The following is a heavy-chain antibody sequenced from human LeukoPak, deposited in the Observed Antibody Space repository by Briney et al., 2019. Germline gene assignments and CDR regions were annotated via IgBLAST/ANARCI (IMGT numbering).Heavy chain of an antibody. V-gene: IGHV1-2*02. D-gene: IGHD3-10*01. CDR3: AREGMNYYGSGGEESSWFDP. CDR2: INSNSGGT. CDR1: GYTFTGYY. Sequence: GASVKVSCKASGYTFTGYYMHWVLQAPGQGLEWMGWINSNSGGTNYAQKFQGRVTMTRDTSISTAYMELSRLRSDDTAVYYCAREGMNYYGSGGEESSWFDPWGQGTLVTVSS. J-gene: IGHJ5*02.